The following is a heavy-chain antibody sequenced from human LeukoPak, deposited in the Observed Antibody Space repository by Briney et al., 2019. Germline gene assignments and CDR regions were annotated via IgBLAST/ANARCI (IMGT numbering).Heavy chain of an antibody. D-gene: IGHD3-3*01. J-gene: IGHJ3*02. Sequence: WASVKVSCKASGGTFSSYAISWVRQAPGQGLEWMGGIIPIFGTANYAQKFQGRVTITTDESTSTAYMELSSLRSEDTAVYYCARERYDFWSGPDAFDIWGQGTMVTVSS. CDR2: IIPIFGTA. CDR1: GGTFSSYA. CDR3: ARERYDFWSGPDAFDI. V-gene: IGHV1-69*05.